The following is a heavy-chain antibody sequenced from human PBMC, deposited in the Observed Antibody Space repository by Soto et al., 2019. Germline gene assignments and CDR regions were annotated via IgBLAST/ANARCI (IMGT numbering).Heavy chain of an antibody. V-gene: IGHV3-30-3*01. D-gene: IGHD3-22*01. Sequence: KGLEWVAIISYDGSSNFHADSVKGRFTISRDNSKNMLYLQMNSLRAEDTAVYYCARKYYSDSSGYAF. CDR3: ARKYYSDSSGYAF. CDR2: ISYDGSSN. J-gene: IGHJ3*01.